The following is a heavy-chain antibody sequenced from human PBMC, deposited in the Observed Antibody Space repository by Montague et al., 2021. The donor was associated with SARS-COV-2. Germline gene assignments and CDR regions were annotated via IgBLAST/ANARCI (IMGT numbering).Heavy chain of an antibody. Sequence: SETLSLTCTVSGGSVSSGSYYWSWIRQPPGKGLEWIGYIYYSGSTNYNPSLESRVTISLDTSKNQFSLKLSSVTAADTAVYYCVRGHYYGRKDYYYGVDVWGQGTTVTVSS. CDR1: GGSVSSGSYY. CDR2: IYYSGST. V-gene: IGHV4-61*01. D-gene: IGHD3-10*01. CDR3: VRGHYYGRKDYYYGVDV. J-gene: IGHJ6*02.